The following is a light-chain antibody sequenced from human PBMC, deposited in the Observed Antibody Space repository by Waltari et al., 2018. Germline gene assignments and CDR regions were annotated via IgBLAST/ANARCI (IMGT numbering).Light chain of an antibody. CDR1: QNVDNY. J-gene: IGKJ4*01. CDR3: QQRSSLLPVT. CDR2: DAS. V-gene: IGKV3-11*01. Sequence: EIVLTQSPGTVSFSPGERATLSCRASQNVDNYVAWYQQRPGQTPKLLIYDASNRATGVPARFSGSGSGTDFTLTISGLEPEDFAVYYCQQRSSLLPVTFGGGTKVEIK.